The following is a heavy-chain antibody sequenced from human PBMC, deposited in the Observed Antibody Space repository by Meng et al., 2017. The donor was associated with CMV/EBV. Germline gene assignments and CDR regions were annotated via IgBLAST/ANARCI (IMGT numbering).Heavy chain of an antibody. CDR2: ISWDGGST. J-gene: IGHJ3*02. D-gene: IGHD3-22*01. CDR1: GFTFDDYA. V-gene: IGHV3-43D*03. CDR3: ANGRSQNYYDSSGYSKPPHDAFDI. Sequence: GSLRLSCAASGFTFDDYAIHWVRQAPGKGLEWVSLISWDGGSTYYADSVKGRFTISRDNSKNSLYLQMNSLRAEDTALYYCANGRSQNYYDSSGYSKPPHDAFDIWGQGTMVTVSS.